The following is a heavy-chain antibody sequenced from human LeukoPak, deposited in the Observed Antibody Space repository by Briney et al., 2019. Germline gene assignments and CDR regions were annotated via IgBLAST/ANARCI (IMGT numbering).Heavy chain of an antibody. Sequence: SETLSLTCTVSGGSISSYYRSWIRQPPGKGLEWIGYIYYSGSTNYNPSLKSRVTISVDTSKNQFSLKLSSVTAADTAVYYCARAAAGKWGYNWFDPWGQGTLVTVSS. CDR3: ARAAAGKWGYNWFDP. V-gene: IGHV4-59*08. D-gene: IGHD6-13*01. CDR2: IYYSGST. J-gene: IGHJ5*02. CDR1: GGSISSYY.